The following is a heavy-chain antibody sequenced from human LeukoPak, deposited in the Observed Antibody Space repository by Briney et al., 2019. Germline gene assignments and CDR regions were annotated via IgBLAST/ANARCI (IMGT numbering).Heavy chain of an antibody. CDR2: AHHSGTA. D-gene: IGHD2-21*01. Sequence: SETLSLTCSVSGVSVRSSFWSWIRQPPGKRLEYIAYAHHSGTAKYNPSLSSRVTMSIDTSTSQFSLNLTSVTAADSAVYYCARHNGDSYLDFWAQGILVTVSS. CDR3: ARHNGDSYLDF. J-gene: IGHJ4*02. CDR1: GVSVRSSF. V-gene: IGHV4-59*08.